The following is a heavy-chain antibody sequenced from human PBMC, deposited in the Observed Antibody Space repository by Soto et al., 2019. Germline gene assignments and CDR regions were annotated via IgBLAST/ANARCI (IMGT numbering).Heavy chain of an antibody. CDR1: GYTFTSYY. Sequence: ASVKVSCKASGYTFTSYYMHWVRQAPGQGLEWMGIINPSGGSTSYAQKFQGRVTMTRDTSTSTVYMELSSLRSEDTAVYYCARDGGSSSWTYRAMDVWGQGTTVTVSS. CDR2: INPSGGST. D-gene: IGHD6-13*01. J-gene: IGHJ6*02. V-gene: IGHV1-46*01. CDR3: ARDGGSSSWTYRAMDV.